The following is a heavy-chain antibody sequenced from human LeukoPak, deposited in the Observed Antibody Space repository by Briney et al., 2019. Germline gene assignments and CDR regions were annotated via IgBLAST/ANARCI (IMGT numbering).Heavy chain of an antibody. CDR2: ILYDGSKK. Sequence: QPGRSLRLSCAASGFTFSSYGMHWVRQAPGQGLEWVASILYDGSKKYYADSVKGRFSIYRDNSNYTLYLQMNSLRAEDTAVYCANFEGSSQAFHIWGQGTLVTVSS. CDR3: ANFEGSSQAFHI. J-gene: IGHJ3*02. V-gene: IGHV3-30*18. CDR1: GFTFSSYG. D-gene: IGHD6-13*01.